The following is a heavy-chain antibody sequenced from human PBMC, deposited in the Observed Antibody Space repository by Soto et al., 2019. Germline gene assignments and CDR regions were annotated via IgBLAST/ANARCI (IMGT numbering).Heavy chain of an antibody. J-gene: IGHJ5*02. V-gene: IGHV1-46*01. CDR1: GYTFTSDY. Sequence: ASVNVSGKASGYTFTSDYMHWVRQAPGQGLEWMGIINPSGGSTSYAQKFQGRVTMTRDTSTSTVYMELSSLRSEDTAVYYCARATKYNWFDPWGQGTLVNVSS. D-gene: IGHD2-8*01. CDR3: ARATKYNWFDP. CDR2: INPSGGST.